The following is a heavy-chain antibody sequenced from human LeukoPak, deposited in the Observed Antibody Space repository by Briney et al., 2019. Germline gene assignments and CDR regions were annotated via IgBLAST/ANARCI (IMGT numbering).Heavy chain of an antibody. CDR1: EFTFSSYS. V-gene: IGHV3-48*01. Sequence: PGGSVRLSCAASEFTFSSYSMNWVRQAPGKGLEWVSFISSSSTSIYYADSVKGRFTISRDNAKKSLYLQTNSLRAEDTAVYYCANDYGDYDPTYNWFDPWGQGTLVTVSS. J-gene: IGHJ5*02. CDR3: ANDYGDYDPTYNWFDP. CDR2: ISSSSTSI. D-gene: IGHD4-17*01.